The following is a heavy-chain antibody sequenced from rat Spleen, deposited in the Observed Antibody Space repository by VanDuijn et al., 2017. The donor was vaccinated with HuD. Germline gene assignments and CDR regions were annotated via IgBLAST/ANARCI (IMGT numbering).Heavy chain of an antibody. CDR2: INTGGSNT. D-gene: IGHD1-4*01. CDR3: ARQGGYNSYFDY. J-gene: IGHJ2*01. V-gene: IGHV5S13*01. Sequence: EVQLVESGGGLVQPGRSLKLSCAASGFTFSDYGMAWVRQAPTKGLEWVASINTGGSNTYYRDSVKGRFTISRDNAKNTQYLQMDSLRSEDTATYYCARQGGYNSYFDYWGQGVMVTVSS. CDR1: GFTFSDYG.